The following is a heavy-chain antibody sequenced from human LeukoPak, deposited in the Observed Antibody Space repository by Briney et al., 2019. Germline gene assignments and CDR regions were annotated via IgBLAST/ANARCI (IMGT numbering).Heavy chain of an antibody. Sequence: SQTLSLTCAISGDSVSSNNAAWNWIRQSSSRGLEWLGKTYYRSKWYDDYAVSVKSRITINPDTSKNQFTLKMNSVTPEDTAVYYCAREAGSTGPVGAFDIWGQGTRVTVSS. CDR1: GDSVSSNNAA. CDR2: TYYRSKWYD. D-gene: IGHD6-19*01. J-gene: IGHJ3*02. V-gene: IGHV6-1*01. CDR3: AREAGSTGPVGAFDI.